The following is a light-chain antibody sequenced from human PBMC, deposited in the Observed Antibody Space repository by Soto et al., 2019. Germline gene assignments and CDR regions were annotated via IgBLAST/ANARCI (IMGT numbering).Light chain of an antibody. CDR3: HQYNSWPPGT. CDR1: QSISSSF. Sequence: SVLTESRGALCFCPRESATLSCRDRQSISSSFLAWYQQKPGQAPRLLIYGASSRATGIPDRFSGSGSGTEFTLTISSLQSEDFALYYCHQYNSWPPGTFAQGTKVDIK. J-gene: IGKJ2*01. V-gene: IGKV3-20*01. CDR2: GAS.